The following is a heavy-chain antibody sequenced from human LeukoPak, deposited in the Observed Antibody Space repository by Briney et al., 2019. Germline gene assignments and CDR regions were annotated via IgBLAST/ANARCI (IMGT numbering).Heavy chain of an antibody. CDR1: GFTFSSYG. Sequence: GGSLRLSCAASGFTFSSYGMHWVRQAPGKGLEWVAVISYDGSNKYYADSVKSRFTISRDNSKNTLYLQMNSLRAEDTAVYYCAKEWELISYYYYGMDVWGQGTTVTVSS. CDR3: AKEWELISYYYYGMDV. J-gene: IGHJ6*02. V-gene: IGHV3-30*18. D-gene: IGHD1-26*01. CDR2: ISYDGSNK.